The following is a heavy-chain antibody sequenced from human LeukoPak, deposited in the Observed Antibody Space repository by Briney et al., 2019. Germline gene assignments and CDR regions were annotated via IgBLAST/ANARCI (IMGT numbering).Heavy chain of an antibody. CDR1: GYTFTDYY. D-gene: IGHD6-6*01. Sequence: ASVKVSCKASGYTFTDYYMHWVQQAPGKGLEWMGRVDPEDGETIYAEKFQGRVTITADTSTDTAYMELSSLRSEDTAVYYCATDHPSYSSSRGVLDYWGQGTLVTVSS. J-gene: IGHJ4*02. V-gene: IGHV1-69-2*01. CDR3: ATDHPSYSSSRGVLDY. CDR2: VDPEDGET.